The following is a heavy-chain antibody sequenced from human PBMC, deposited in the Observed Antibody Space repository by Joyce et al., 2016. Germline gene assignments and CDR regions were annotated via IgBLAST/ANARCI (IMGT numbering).Heavy chain of an antibody. Sequence: QVQLVQSGGEVKKPGASVKVACKASGYTFTSYGISWVRQAPGQGLEWMGWISTYKGNTHDEKKFQGRVTKTTDTSTRTAYLELRSLRYDDTAVYYCARDQLMVRGVIKTIYYYYAMDVWGRGTTVTVSS. CDR3: ARDQLMVRGVIKTIYYYYAMDV. CDR1: GYTFTSYG. V-gene: IGHV1-18*01. J-gene: IGHJ6*02. CDR2: ISTYKGNT. D-gene: IGHD3-10*01.